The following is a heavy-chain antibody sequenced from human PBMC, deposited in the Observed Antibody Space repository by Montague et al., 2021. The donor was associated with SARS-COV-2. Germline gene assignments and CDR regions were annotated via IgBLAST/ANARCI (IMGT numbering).Heavy chain of an antibody. CDR3: ARGVQVQLHGDYYYYYYDMDL. CDR1: GFTFSDFA. J-gene: IGHJ6*02. CDR2: ISYDGSNK. D-gene: IGHD4-17*01. V-gene: IGHV3-30*04. Sequence: SLRLSCPASGFTFSDFAMHWVRRAPGKGLELAAVISYDGSNKYYADSVKGRFTISRDNSKNTLYLQMNSLRAEDTAEYYCARGVQVQLHGDYYYYYYDMDLWGQGTTVTVSS.